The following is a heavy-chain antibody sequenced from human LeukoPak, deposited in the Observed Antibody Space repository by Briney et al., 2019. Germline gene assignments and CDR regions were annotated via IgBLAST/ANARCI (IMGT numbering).Heavy chain of an antibody. CDR3: ARSPSGYSYGWVIYYYYYYMDV. CDR2: INPNSGGT. CDR1: GYTFTGYY. J-gene: IGHJ6*03. D-gene: IGHD5-18*01. V-gene: IGHV1-2*02. Sequence: ASVKVSCKASGYTFTGYYMHWVRQAPGQGLEWMGWINPNSGGTNYAQKFQGRVTMTRDTSISTAYMELRSLRSDDTAVYYCARSPSGYSYGWVIYYYYYYMDVWGKGTTVTVSS.